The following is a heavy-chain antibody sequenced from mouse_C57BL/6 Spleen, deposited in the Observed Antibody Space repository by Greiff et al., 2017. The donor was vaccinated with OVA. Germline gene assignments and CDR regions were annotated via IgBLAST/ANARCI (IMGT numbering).Heavy chain of an antibody. V-gene: IGHV5-4*01. CDR3: ARGYDGN. J-gene: IGHJ2*01. Sequence: EVQRVESGGGLVKPGGSLNLSCAASGFTFSSYAMSWVRQTPEKRLEWVATISDGGSYTYYPDNVKGRFTISRDNAKNNLYLQMSHLKSEDTAMYYCARGYDGNWGQGTTLTVSS. CDR1: GFTFSSYA. D-gene: IGHD2-14*01. CDR2: ISDGGSYT.